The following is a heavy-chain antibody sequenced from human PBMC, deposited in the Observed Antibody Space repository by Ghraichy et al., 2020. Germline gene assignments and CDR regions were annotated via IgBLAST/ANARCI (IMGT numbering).Heavy chain of an antibody. D-gene: IGHD3-22*01. V-gene: IGHV3-30-3*01. CDR1: GFTFSSYA. J-gene: IGHJ5*02. CDR3: ACSPDYYDSSGYYYRRRPGYNWFDP. Sequence: GGSPRLSCAASGFTFSSYAMHWVRQAPGKGLEWVAVISYDGSNKYYADSVKGRFTISRDNSKNTLYLQMNSLRAEDTAVYYCACSPDYYDSSGYYYRRRPGYNWFDPWGQGTLVTVSS. CDR2: ISYDGSNK.